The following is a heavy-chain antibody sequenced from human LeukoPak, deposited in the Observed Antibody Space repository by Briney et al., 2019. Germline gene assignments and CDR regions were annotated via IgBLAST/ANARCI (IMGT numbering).Heavy chain of an antibody. CDR3: ARKQYSESSWVLGAFDL. D-gene: IGHD6-6*01. CDR1: GFTFRSHD. Sequence: GGSLRLSCAASGFTFRSHDMHWVRLAPGKGLEWVAFISYDGGNKYYADSVKGRFTISRDNSQNTVYLQMNSLRVEDTALYYCARKQYSESSWVLGAFDLWGQGTMVIVSS. V-gene: IGHV3-30*03. CDR2: ISYDGGNK. J-gene: IGHJ3*01.